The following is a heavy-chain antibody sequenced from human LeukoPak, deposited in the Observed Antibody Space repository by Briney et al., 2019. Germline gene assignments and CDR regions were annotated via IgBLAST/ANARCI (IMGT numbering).Heavy chain of an antibody. CDR3: ARRYFDY. Sequence: GGSLRLSCAASGFTLSSYWMSWVRQAPGKGLEWVANIKQDGSEKYYVDSVKGRFTISRDNAKNSLYLQMNSLRAEDTAVYYCARRYFDYWGQGTLVTVSS. J-gene: IGHJ4*02. V-gene: IGHV3-7*01. CDR1: GFTLSSYW. D-gene: IGHD2-15*01. CDR2: IKQDGSEK.